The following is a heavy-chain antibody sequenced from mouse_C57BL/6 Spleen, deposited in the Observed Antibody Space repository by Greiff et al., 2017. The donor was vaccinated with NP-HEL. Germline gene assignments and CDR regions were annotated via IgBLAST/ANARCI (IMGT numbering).Heavy chain of an antibody. Sequence: QVQLQQPGAELVMPGASVTLSCTASGYTFTSYWMHWVKQRPGQGLEWIGEIDPSDSYTNYNQKFKGKSTLTVDKSSSTAYMQLSSRTSEDAAVYYCARRSPLTGTRNFDVWGTGTTVTVSS. CDR3: ARRSPLTGTRNFDV. D-gene: IGHD4-1*01. J-gene: IGHJ1*03. CDR2: IDPSDSYT. V-gene: IGHV1-69*01. CDR1: GYTFTSYW.